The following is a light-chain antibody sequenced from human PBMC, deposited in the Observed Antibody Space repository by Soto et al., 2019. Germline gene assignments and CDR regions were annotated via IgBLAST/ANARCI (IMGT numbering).Light chain of an antibody. CDR2: DAS. V-gene: IGKV1-5*01. CDR1: QSISNW. CDR3: QQFSSFSRT. Sequence: DIPMTQSPSTLSASVGDRVTITCRASQSISNWLAWYQQKPGKAPKLLIYDASTLEGGVPSRFSGSGSGTEFTLTISFLQPDDFATYYCQQFSSFSRTFGQGTKVDIK. J-gene: IGKJ1*01.